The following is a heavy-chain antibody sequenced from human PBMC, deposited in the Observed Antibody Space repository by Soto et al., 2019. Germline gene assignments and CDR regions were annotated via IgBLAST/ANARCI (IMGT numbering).Heavy chain of an antibody. Sequence: QVQLVESGGGVVQPGGSLRLSCAASGFTFSTYVMHWVRQAPGKGLEWVAVTWYDESNKYYAESVKGRSTVSRDNSKNTLYLQMNSLRAEDTALYYRATLLDAFDLWGQGTMVTVSS. CDR3: ATLLDAFDL. J-gene: IGHJ3*01. CDR2: TWYDESNK. V-gene: IGHV3-33*01. CDR1: GFTFSTYV.